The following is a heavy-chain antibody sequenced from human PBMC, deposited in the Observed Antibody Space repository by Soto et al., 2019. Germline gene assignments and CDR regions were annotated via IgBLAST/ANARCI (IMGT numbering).Heavy chain of an antibody. D-gene: IGHD3-22*01. J-gene: IGHJ4*02. CDR2: INAGNGNT. V-gene: IGHV1-3*01. CDR1: GYTFTSYA. Sequence: GASVKVSCKASGYTFTSYAMHWVRQAPGQRLEWMGWINAGNGNTKYSQKFQGRVTITRDTSASTAYMELSSLRSEDTAVYYCARGSGYSYGDDYGGQGTLVPVSS. CDR3: ARGSGYSYGDDY.